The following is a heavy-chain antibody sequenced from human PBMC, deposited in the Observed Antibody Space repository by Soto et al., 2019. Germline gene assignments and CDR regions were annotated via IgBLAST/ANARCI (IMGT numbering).Heavy chain of an antibody. CDR2: IIPIFGTA. D-gene: IGHD5-12*01. CDR3: ARDGPIVATIGGVYYYYYGMDV. Sequence: SVKVSCKASGGTFSSYAISWVRQAPGQGLEWMGGIIPIFGTANYAQKFQGRVTITADESTSTAYMELSSLRSEDTAVYYCARDGPIVATIGGVYYYYYGMDVWGQGTTVTVSS. J-gene: IGHJ6*02. V-gene: IGHV1-69*13. CDR1: GGTFSSYA.